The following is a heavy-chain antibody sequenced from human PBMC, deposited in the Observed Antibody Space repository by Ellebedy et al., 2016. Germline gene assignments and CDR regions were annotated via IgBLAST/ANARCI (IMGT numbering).Heavy chain of an antibody. Sequence: GESLKISXTASGFTFGDYDMSWFRQAPWKGLEWVGFIRRKDYGGMIEYAASVKGRFTISRDDSKSIAYLQMNSLRTEDTAVYYCSRAVNFYDSIVGNWFDPWGQGTLVTVSS. J-gene: IGHJ5*02. V-gene: IGHV3-49*03. CDR2: IRRKDYGGMI. D-gene: IGHD3-22*01. CDR1: GFTFGDYD. CDR3: SRAVNFYDSIVGNWFDP.